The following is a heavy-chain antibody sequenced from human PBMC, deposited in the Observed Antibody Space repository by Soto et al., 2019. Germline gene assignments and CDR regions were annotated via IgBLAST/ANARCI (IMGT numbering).Heavy chain of an antibody. CDR3: ARGDLEYKTYGMDV. J-gene: IGHJ6*02. CDR2: IVPNIGTV. Sequence: SVKVSCKASGGTLTRFINYPIDWVRQAPRQGLEWMGGIVPNIGTVNYAQKFQGRVTITADESTSTAYMELSSLRSEDTAVYYCARGDLEYKTYGMDVWGQGTTVTVSS. D-gene: IGHD1-1*01. CDR1: GGTLTRFINYP. V-gene: IGHV1-69*13.